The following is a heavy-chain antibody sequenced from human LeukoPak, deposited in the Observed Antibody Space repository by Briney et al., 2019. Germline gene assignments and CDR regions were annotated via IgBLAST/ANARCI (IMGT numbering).Heavy chain of an antibody. CDR3: AKVVVAKRFDY. D-gene: IGHD2-15*01. CDR2: ISGSVGST. Sequence: GASLRFSCAASGFTFSGIARGWDPKAQGKGWKWFSAISGSVGSTYYADPGKGRFTISRDNSKNTLYLQMNSLRAEDTAVYYCAKVVVAKRFDYWGQGTLVTVSS. J-gene: IGHJ4*02. V-gene: IGHV3-23*01. CDR1: GFTFSGIA.